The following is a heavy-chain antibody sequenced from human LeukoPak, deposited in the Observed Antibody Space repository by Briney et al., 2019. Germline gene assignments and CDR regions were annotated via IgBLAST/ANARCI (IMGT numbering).Heavy chain of an antibody. CDR1: GGTFSNYA. CDR2: IIPIFGTA. V-gene: IGHV1-69*13. Sequence: SVKVSCKPSGGTFSNYAISWVRQAPGQGLEWMGGIIPIFGTASYAQKFQGRVTITADVSTSTAYMEVSSLRSEDTAVYYCARDLGDSFDYWGQGTLVTVSS. CDR3: ARDLGDSFDY. D-gene: IGHD3-10*01. J-gene: IGHJ4*02.